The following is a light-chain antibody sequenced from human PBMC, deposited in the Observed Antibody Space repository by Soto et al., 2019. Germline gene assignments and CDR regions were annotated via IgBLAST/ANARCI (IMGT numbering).Light chain of an antibody. CDR1: QSVSSN. J-gene: IGKJ1*01. V-gene: IGKV3-15*01. CDR2: GAS. Sequence: EIVLTQSPGTLSLSPGERATLSCRASQSVSSNYLAWYQQKPGQAPRLLIYGASSRATGIPARFSGSGSGTEFTLTISSRQSEDFAVYYCQQYNNWPPWTFGQGTKVEIK. CDR3: QQYNNWPPWT.